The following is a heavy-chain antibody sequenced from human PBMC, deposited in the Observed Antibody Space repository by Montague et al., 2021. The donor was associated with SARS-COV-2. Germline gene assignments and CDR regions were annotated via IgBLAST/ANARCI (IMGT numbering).Heavy chain of an antibody. J-gene: IGHJ4*02. CDR1: GFTFSDYG. CDR3: AKEGSAFSSSWFDC. V-gene: IGHV3-30*18. Sequence: SLRLSWAASGFTFSDYGMQWVRQSPDKGLEWVAVVAHDGSVKKYAESVKGRFTISRDNSQKTVSLQMDSLRVEDSGVYYCAKEGSAFSSSWFDCWGQGTLVTVSS. CDR2: VAHDGSVK. D-gene: IGHD6-13*01.